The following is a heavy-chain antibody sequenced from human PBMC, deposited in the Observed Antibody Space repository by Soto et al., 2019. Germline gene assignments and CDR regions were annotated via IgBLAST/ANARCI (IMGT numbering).Heavy chain of an antibody. CDR2: ISWDGGGT. J-gene: IGHJ4*02. D-gene: IGHD3-10*01. Sequence: VGSLRLSCAASGFTFDDYTMHWVRQAPGKGLEWVSLISWDGGGTYYADSVKGRFTISRDNSKNSLYLQMNSLRTEDTALYYCAKSSGSYFFDYWGQGTLVTVSS. CDR1: GFTFDDYT. CDR3: AKSSGSYFFDY. V-gene: IGHV3-43*01.